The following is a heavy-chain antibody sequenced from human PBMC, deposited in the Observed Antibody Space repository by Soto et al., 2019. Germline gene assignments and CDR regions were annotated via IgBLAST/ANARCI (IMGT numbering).Heavy chain of an antibody. Sequence: QAHLQQWGAGLVRPSETLSLTCAVYGESVSDPYWTWIRQSPGKGPEWLGEISPSKGTSYNPSLKSRLSSSLDTAKRQVSLKVYSATAADTAVYYCARGVMEGAFKGGRRSYYWYLDLWGRGTLVAVSS. V-gene: IGHV4-34*01. D-gene: IGHD3-16*01. CDR2: ISPSKGT. J-gene: IGHJ2*01. CDR3: ARGVMEGAFKGGRRSYYWYLDL. CDR1: GESVSDPY.